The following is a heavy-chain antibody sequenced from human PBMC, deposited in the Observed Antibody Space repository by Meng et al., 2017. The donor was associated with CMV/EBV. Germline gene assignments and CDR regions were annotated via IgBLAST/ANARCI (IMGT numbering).Heavy chain of an antibody. CDR1: GGSFSGYY. J-gene: IGHJ2*01. CDR3: ATGYCSGGSCYLFGYFDL. CDR2: INHSGST. D-gene: IGHD2-15*01. Sequence: SETLSLTCAVYGGSFSGYYWSWIRQPPGKGLEWIGEINHSGSTNYNPSLKSRVTISVDTSNNQFSLKLSSVTAADTAVYYCATGYCSGGSCYLFGYFDLWGRGTLVTVSS. V-gene: IGHV4-34*01.